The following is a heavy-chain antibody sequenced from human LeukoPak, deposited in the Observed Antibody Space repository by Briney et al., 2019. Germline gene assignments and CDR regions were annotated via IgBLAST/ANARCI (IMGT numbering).Heavy chain of an antibody. J-gene: IGHJ4*02. Sequence: SVKVSCKASGYTFTSYGISWVRQAPGQGLEWMGGIIPIFGTANYAQKFQGRVTITTDESTSTAYMELSSLRSEDTAVYYCARLASRIPPLQLDYWGQGTLVTVSS. CDR1: GYTFTSYG. CDR2: IIPIFGTA. CDR3: ARLASRIPPLQLDY. D-gene: IGHD2-15*01. V-gene: IGHV1-69*05.